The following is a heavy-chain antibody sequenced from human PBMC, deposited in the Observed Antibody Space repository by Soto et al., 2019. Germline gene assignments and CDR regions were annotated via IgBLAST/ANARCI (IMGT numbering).Heavy chain of an antibody. CDR2: IKSKTDGGTT. CDR1: GFTFSNAW. D-gene: IGHD6-13*01. J-gene: IGHJ5*02. V-gene: IGHV3-15*01. Sequence: EVQLVESGGGLVKPGGSLRLSCAASGFTFSNAWMSWVRQAPGKGLEWVGRIKSKTDGGTTDYAAPVKGRFTISRDDSKNTLYLQMNSLKTEDTAVYYCITDWEQQLVMDWFDPWGQGTLVTVSS. CDR3: ITDWEQQLVMDWFDP.